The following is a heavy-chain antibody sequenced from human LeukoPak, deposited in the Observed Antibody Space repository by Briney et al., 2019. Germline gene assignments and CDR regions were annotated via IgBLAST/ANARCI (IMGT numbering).Heavy chain of an antibody. J-gene: IGHJ3*02. CDR3: AREIVVPTDAFDI. CDR2: IYTSGST. V-gene: IGHV4-61*02. Sequence: PSQTLSLTCTVSGDSISSGDYYWSWIRQPAGKGLEWIGRIYTSGSTNYNPSLKSRVTISVDTSKNQFSLKLSSVTAADTAVYYCAREIVVPTDAFDIWGQGTMVTVSS. CDR1: GDSISSGDYY. D-gene: IGHD3-22*01.